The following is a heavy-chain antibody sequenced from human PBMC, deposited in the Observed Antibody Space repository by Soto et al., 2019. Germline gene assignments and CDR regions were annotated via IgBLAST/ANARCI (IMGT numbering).Heavy chain of an antibody. CDR2: INPGNGDR. V-gene: IGHV1-3*01. D-gene: IGHD3-10*01. CDR3: ARKDYSSSGIYYFDS. J-gene: IGHJ4*02. CDR1: GYTFTTYP. Sequence: QVQLVQSGAEVKKPGASVKVSCKASGYTFTTYPIHWVRQAPGQGLEWMGWINPGNGDRDYLQKFQGRVTVTRDTSASTAYIELSSLTSEDTAVYYCARKDYSSSGIYYFDSWGQGTLVTVSS.